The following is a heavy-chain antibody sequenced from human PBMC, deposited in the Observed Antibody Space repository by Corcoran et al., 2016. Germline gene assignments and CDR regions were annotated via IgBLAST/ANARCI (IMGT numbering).Heavy chain of an antibody. CDR3: ARDRDSSGKYFDY. V-gene: IGHV4-61*01. CDR2: IYYSGST. D-gene: IGHD3-22*01. CDR1: GGSVSSGSYY. Sequence: QVQLQESGPGLVKPSETLSLTCTVSGGSVSSGSYYWSWIRQPPGKGLEWIGYIYYSGSTNYNPSLKSRVTISVDTSKNQFSLKLSSVTAADTAVYYCARDRDSSGKYFDYWGQGTLVTVSS. J-gene: IGHJ4*02.